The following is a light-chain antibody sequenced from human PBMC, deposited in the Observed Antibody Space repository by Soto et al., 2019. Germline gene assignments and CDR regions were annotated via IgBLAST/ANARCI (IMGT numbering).Light chain of an antibody. J-gene: IGKJ1*01. CDR1: QSIGNY. CDR2: DVF. CDR3: LQRAAWPWT. V-gene: IGKV3-11*01. Sequence: EIVLTQAPATLSLSPGERATLSCRASQSIGNYIAWYQQKPGQAPMLLVYDVFNRATGIPARFSGSGSGTDFTLTISSIEPEDFAVYYCLQRAAWPWTFGQGTKLEVK.